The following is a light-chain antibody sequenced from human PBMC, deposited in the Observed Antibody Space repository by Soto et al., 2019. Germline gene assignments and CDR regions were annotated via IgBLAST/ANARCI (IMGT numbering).Light chain of an antibody. CDR1: HDISNA. V-gene: IGKV1-17*01. CDR3: LQHNSYPPT. Sequence: DIQMTQSPSSLSASVGDRVTITCRASHDISNALAWYQQKPGKAPKRLIYTASSLPSGVTSRFSGSGSGTDVTLTITSLQPEDFATYYCLQHNSYPPTFGQGTKVEIK. J-gene: IGKJ1*01. CDR2: TAS.